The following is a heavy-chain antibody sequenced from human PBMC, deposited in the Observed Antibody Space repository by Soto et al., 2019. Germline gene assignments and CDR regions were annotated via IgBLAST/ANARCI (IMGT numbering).Heavy chain of an antibody. D-gene: IGHD6-19*01. Sequence: PGGSLGLSCAASGFSFSDHWMHWVRQAPGKGPVWVIRINGDGSATSSADSVKGRFTISRDNAKNTLYLEMNSLRVDDTAVYYCARGWLDGISLKPPANEWGQGTLSTGS. J-gene: IGHJ4*02. CDR3: ARGWLDGISLKPPANE. V-gene: IGHV3-74*01. CDR1: GFSFSDHW. CDR2: INGDGSAT.